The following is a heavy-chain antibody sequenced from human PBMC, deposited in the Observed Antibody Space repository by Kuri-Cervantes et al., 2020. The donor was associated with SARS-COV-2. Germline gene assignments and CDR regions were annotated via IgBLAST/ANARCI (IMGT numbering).Heavy chain of an antibody. CDR3: ARASNDFWSGNYFDY. CDR2: IYYSGST. J-gene: IGHJ4*02. CDR1: GGSISSYC. D-gene: IGHD3-3*01. Sequence: SETLSLTCTVSGGSISSYCWSWIRQPPGKGLEWIGYIYYSGSTNYNPSLKSRVTISVDTSKNQFSLKLSSVTAADTAVYYCARASNDFWSGNYFDYWGQGPLVTVSS. V-gene: IGHV4-59*01.